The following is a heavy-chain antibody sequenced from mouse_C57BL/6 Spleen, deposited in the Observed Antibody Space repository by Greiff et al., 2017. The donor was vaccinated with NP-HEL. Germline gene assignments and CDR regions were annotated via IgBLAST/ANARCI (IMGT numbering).Heavy chain of an antibody. CDR3: ARWSPDTVVGYYCDY. D-gene: IGHD1-1*01. CDR2: IYPGDGDT. CDR1: GYAFSSSW. V-gene: IGHV1-82*01. Sequence: QVQLQQSGPELVKPGASVKISCKASGYAFSSSWLNWVKQRPGKGLEWIGRIYPGDGDTNYNGKFKGKATLTADTSSSTAYMELSSLTSADSAVYFCARWSPDTVVGYYCDYWGQGTTLTVAS. J-gene: IGHJ2*01.